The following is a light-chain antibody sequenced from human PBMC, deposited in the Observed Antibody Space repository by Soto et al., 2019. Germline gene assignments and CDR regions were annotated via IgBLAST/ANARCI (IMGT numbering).Light chain of an antibody. CDR1: SSDVGGYNY. CDR2: EVS. J-gene: IGLJ2*01. Sequence: QSALTQPASVSGSPGQSITISCTGTSSDVGGYNYVSWYQQHPGKAPKLMIYEVSNRPSGVFNRFSGSKSGNTASLPISGLQAEDEADYYCSSYTSSSTLVFGGGTKLTVL. CDR3: SSYTSSSTLV. V-gene: IGLV2-14*01.